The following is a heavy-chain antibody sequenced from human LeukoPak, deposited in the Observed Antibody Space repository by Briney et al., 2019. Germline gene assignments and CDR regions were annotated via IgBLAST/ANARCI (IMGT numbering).Heavy chain of an antibody. CDR2: IKQDGSEK. J-gene: IGHJ4*02. Sequence: GGSLRLSCVASGMTFSRHWMKWVRQAPGKGLEWVANIKQDGSEKFYVDSVKGRFTISRDNAKNSLYLQMTSLRPEDTALYYCAGGTGWLIDSWGQGTLVTVSS. CDR1: GMTFSRHW. V-gene: IGHV3-7*01. CDR3: AGGTGWLIDS. D-gene: IGHD3-9*01.